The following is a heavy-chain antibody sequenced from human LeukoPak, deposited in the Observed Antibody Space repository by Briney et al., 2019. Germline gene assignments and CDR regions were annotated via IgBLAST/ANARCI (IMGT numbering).Heavy chain of an antibody. Sequence: GGSLRLSCAASGFSFSNYAMNWVRQAPGKGLEWVSYISSSGSTIYYADSVKGRFTISRDNARNSLYLQMNSLRAEDTAVYYCARDNYDSSGPYYFDYWGQGTLVTVSS. J-gene: IGHJ4*02. V-gene: IGHV3-48*03. D-gene: IGHD3-22*01. CDR2: ISSSGSTI. CDR3: ARDNYDSSGPYYFDY. CDR1: GFSFSNYA.